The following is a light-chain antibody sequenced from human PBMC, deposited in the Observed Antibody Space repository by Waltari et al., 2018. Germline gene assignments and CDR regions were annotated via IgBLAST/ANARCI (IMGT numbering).Light chain of an antibody. CDR1: QSLPNHS. J-gene: IGKJ1*01. V-gene: IGKV3-20*01. CDR3: HHYGDSSAWT. CDR2: GAS. Sequence: EIVLTQSPGTLSLSPGERATLSCRASQSLPNHSVAWYHHKPGPAPRLIIFGASSRAAGIPDRFSGSGSGTDFTLTISRLEPEDFAVFYCHHYGDSSAWTFGQGTKLEI.